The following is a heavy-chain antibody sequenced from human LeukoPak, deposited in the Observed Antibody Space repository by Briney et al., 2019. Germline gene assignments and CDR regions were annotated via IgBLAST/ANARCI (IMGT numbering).Heavy chain of an antibody. CDR2: IYTSGST. D-gene: IGHD3-22*01. CDR3: ARVTTGGYYNC. CDR1: GGSISSGSYY. Sequence: SQTLSLTCTVSGGSISSGSYYWSWIRQPAGKGLEWIGGIYTSGSTNYNPSLKSRVTISVDTSKNQFSLKLSSVTAADTAVYYCARVTTGGYYNCWGQGTLVTVSS. J-gene: IGHJ4*02. V-gene: IGHV4-61*02.